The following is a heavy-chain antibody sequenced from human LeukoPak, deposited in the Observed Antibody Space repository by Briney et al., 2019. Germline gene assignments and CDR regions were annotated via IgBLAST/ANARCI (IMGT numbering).Heavy chain of an antibody. D-gene: IGHD3-3*01. V-gene: IGHV1-18*01. CDR3: AREDLDFWSGYYIGGYYFDY. Sequence: ASVKVSCKASGYTFTSYGISWVRQAPGQGLEWMGWISAYNGNTNYARKLQGRVTMTTDTSTSTAYMELRSLRSDDTAVYYCAREDLDFWSGYYIGGYYFDYWGQGTLVTVSS. J-gene: IGHJ4*02. CDR2: ISAYNGNT. CDR1: GYTFTSYG.